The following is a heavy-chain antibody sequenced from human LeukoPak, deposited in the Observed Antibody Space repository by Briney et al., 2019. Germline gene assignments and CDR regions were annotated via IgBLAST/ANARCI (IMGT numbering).Heavy chain of an antibody. V-gene: IGHV5-51*01. CDR2: IYPGDSDT. D-gene: IGHD6-19*01. Sequence: GESLKISCKGSGYSFTSYWISWVRQMPGKGLEWMGIIYPGDSDTRYSPSFQGQVTISADKSISTAYLQWSSLKASDTAMYYCARYAGYSSGWYNFVDYWGQGTLVTVSS. CDR1: GYSFTSYW. J-gene: IGHJ4*02. CDR3: ARYAGYSSGWYNFVDY.